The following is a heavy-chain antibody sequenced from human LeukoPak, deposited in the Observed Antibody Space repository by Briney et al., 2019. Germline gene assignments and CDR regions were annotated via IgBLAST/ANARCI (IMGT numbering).Heavy chain of an antibody. Sequence: GGSLRLACAASGFTFSSYAMSWVRQAPGKGLEWVSAVSGSGGSTYYADSVKGRFTISRDNSKNTLYLQMNSLRAEDTAVYYCAKDLSGSFRARFDYWGQGTLVTVSS. CDR3: AKDLSGSFRARFDY. CDR1: GFTFSSYA. V-gene: IGHV3-23*01. J-gene: IGHJ4*02. CDR2: VSGSGGST. D-gene: IGHD1-26*01.